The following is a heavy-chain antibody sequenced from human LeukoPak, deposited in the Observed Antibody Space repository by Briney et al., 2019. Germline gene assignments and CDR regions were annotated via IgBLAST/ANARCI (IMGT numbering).Heavy chain of an antibody. Sequence: PSETLSLTCTVSGGSISSSSYYWGWIRQPPGKGLEWIGSIYYSGSTYYNPSLKSRVTISVDTSKNQFSLKLSSVTAADTAVYYCARGRRKFTGYYFDYWGQGTLVTVSS. D-gene: IGHD3-10*01. CDR3: ARGRRKFTGYYFDY. CDR1: GGSISSSSYY. CDR2: IYYSGST. J-gene: IGHJ4*02. V-gene: IGHV4-39*01.